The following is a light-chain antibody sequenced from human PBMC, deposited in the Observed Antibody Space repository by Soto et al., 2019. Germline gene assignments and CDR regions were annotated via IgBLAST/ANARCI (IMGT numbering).Light chain of an antibody. CDR2: AAY. Sequence: DIQMTQSPSSLSASVGDRVTITCRASQSISSYLNWYQQKPGKAPKLLIYAAYSLQSGVPSRFCGSGSGTDFTLTISSLQPEDFATYYCQQSYSTPYTFGQGNKRAIK. V-gene: IGKV1-39*01. CDR1: QSISSY. J-gene: IGKJ2*01. CDR3: QQSYSTPYT.